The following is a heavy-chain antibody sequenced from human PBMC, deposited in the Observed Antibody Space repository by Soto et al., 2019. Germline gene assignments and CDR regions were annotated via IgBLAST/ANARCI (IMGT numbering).Heavy chain of an antibody. V-gene: IGHV3-30*18. CDR1: GFAFRNYG. D-gene: IGHD5-18*01. J-gene: IGHJ4*01. CDR2: TSHDGSNT. CDR3: AKAAKIQLCLHLSDY. Sequence: SRRLSCGASGFAFRNYGKDWVRQGPVEGLELLGFTSHDGSNTYYAYSLKGRFTISIDNSKNTLYLQMNSLRAEYTAVFYCAKAAKIQLCLHLSDYCG.